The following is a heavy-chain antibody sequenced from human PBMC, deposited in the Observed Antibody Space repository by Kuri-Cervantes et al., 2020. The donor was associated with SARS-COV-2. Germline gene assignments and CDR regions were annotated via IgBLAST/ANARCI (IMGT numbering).Heavy chain of an antibody. CDR2: INPNSGGT. J-gene: IGHJ5*02. Sequence: ASVKVSCKASGYTFTGYYMHWVRQAPGQGLEWMGWINPNSGGTNYAQKFQGWVTMTRDTSISTAYMELSSLRSEDTAVYYCATAAGEDHPNWFDPWGQGTLVTVSS. CDR3: ATAAGEDHPNWFDP. CDR1: GYTFTGYY. D-gene: IGHD3-16*01. V-gene: IGHV1-2*04.